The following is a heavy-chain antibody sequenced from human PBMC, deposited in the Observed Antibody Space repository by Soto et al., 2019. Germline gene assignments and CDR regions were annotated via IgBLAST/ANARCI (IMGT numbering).Heavy chain of an antibody. CDR2: ISAYNGNT. CDR1: GYTFTSYG. Sequence: ASVKVSCKASGYTFTSYGISWVRQAPGQGLEWMGWISAYNGNTNYAQKLQGRVTMTTDTSTSTAYMELRSLRSDDTAVYYCARDDYRPNYGSVRNWFDPWGQGTLVTSPQ. D-gene: IGHD3-10*01. J-gene: IGHJ5*02. V-gene: IGHV1-18*01. CDR3: ARDDYRPNYGSVRNWFDP.